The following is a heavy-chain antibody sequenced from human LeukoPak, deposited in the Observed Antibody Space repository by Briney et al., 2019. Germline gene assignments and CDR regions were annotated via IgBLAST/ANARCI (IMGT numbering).Heavy chain of an antibody. Sequence: PSETLSLTCTLSGGSISSSSYYWGWIRQPPGKGLDWIGSIYYSGSTYYNPSLKSRVTISVDTSKNQFSLKLSSVTAADTAVYYCARHSRGVVTYFFDYWGQGTLVTVSS. CDR3: ARHSRGVVTYFFDY. CDR2: IYYSGST. J-gene: IGHJ4*02. D-gene: IGHD3-10*01. V-gene: IGHV4-39*01. CDR1: GGSISSSSYY.